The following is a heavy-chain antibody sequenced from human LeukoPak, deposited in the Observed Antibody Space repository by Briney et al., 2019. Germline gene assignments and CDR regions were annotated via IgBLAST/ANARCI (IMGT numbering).Heavy chain of an antibody. V-gene: IGHV4-30-2*01. J-gene: IGHJ5*02. CDR3: ARVGDWCEP. Sequence: ASVKVSLKCAGYGGSISSGGYSWSWIRQPPGKGLEWIGYIYHSGSTYYNPSLKSRVTISVDRSKNQFSLKLSSVTAADTAEYYCARVGDWCEPWREGTLDTVSS. CDR2: IYHSGST. CDR1: GGSISSGGYS.